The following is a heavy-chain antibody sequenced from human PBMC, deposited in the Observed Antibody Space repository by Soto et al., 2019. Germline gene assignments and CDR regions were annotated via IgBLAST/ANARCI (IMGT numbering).Heavy chain of an antibody. CDR3: ASHFTGVLVLGASPPGGDNYGWDV. CDR1: GGTFSRYT. Sequence: QVQLVQSGAEVKKPGSSVKVSCKASGGTFSRYTISWVRQAPGQGLEWMGRIIPILDIPNYAQNFQGRVTLPATKSTSTAYMELSSLRSADTAVYYCASHFTGVLVLGASPPGGDNYGWDVWGQGTTVTVSS. CDR2: IIPILDIP. J-gene: IGHJ6*02. V-gene: IGHV1-69*02. D-gene: IGHD2-15*01.